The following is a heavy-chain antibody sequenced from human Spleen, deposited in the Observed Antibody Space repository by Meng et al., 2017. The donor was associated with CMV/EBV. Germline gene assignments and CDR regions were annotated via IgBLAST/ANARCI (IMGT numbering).Heavy chain of an antibody. CDR2: IIPIFGTA. D-gene: IGHD1-20*01. J-gene: IGHJ4*02. CDR3: ARVGSNWKSFYDF. Sequence: SVKVSCKASGGTFSSYAISWVRQAPGQGLEWMGGIIPIFGTANYAQKFQGRVTITTDESTSTAYMELSSLRSEDTAVYYCARVGSNWKSFYDFWGQGTLVTVSS. V-gene: IGHV1-69*05. CDR1: GGTFSSYA.